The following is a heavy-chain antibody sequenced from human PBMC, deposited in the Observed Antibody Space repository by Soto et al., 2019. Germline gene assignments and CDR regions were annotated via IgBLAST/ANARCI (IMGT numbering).Heavy chain of an antibody. V-gene: IGHV4-31*03. CDR2: IYYSGST. Sequence: SETLSLTSTFSGGTISSGGYCWSWIRQHPGKGLEWIGYIYYSGSTYYNPSLKSRVTISVDTSKNQFSLKLNSMTAADTAVYYCARHNYCSGSTYFDYWGQGTLVTVSS. CDR1: GGTISSGGYC. CDR3: ARHNYCSGSTYFDY. D-gene: IGHD3-10*02. J-gene: IGHJ4*02.